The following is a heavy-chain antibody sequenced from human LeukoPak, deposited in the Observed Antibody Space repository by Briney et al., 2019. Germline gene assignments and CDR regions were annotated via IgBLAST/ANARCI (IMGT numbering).Heavy chain of an antibody. Sequence: WGSLRLSCAASGFIFSTYGMHWVRQAPGKGLEWVAFIRNDGSDKYYGVSVKGRFTISRDNSKNTMYLQMNSLRPEDTALYYCTKDRAYGQFLWGNDYWGQGILVTVSS. CDR2: IRNDGSDK. D-gene: IGHD2-21*01. CDR1: GFIFSTYG. CDR3: TKDRAYGQFLWGNDY. V-gene: IGHV3-30*02. J-gene: IGHJ4*02.